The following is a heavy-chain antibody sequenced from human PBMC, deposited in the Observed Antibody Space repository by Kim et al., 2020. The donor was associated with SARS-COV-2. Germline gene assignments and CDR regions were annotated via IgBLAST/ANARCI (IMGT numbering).Heavy chain of an antibody. CDR3: AKVVEWEPTRNYFDY. V-gene: IGHV3-23*01. D-gene: IGHD1-26*01. CDR2: ISGSGGST. Sequence: GGSLRLSCAASGFTFSSYAMSWVRQAPGKGLEWVSAISGSGGSTYYADSVKGRFTISRDNSKNTLYLQMNSLRAEDTAVYYCAKVVEWEPTRNYFDYWGQGTLVTVSS. J-gene: IGHJ4*02. CDR1: GFTFSSYA.